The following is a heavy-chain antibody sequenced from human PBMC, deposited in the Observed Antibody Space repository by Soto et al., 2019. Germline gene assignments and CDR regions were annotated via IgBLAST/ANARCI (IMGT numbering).Heavy chain of an antibody. J-gene: IGHJ4*02. Sequence: GGSLRLSCAASGFTFSSYAMSWVRQAPGKGLEWVSAISGSGGSTYYADSVKGRFTISRDNSKNTLYLQMNSLRAEDTAVYYCAKEYYDILTGYYNSQVGYYFDYWGQGTLVTVSS. CDR1: GFTFSSYA. D-gene: IGHD3-9*01. CDR2: ISGSGGST. CDR3: AKEYYDILTGYYNSQVGYYFDY. V-gene: IGHV3-23*01.